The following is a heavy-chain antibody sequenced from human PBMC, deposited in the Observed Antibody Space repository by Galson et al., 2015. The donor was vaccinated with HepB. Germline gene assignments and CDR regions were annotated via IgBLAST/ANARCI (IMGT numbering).Heavy chain of an antibody. CDR3: AKDLTMSCCYYGMDV. J-gene: IGHJ6*02. V-gene: IGHV3-23*01. Sequence: SLRLSCAASGFSFRSHAMNWVRQAPGKGVEWVSAISGSGGDTYYADSVKGRFTISRDSSKNTLYLQMNSLRAEDTAVYYCAKDLTMSCCYYGMDVWGQGTTVTVSS. D-gene: IGHD4/OR15-4a*01. CDR2: ISGSGGDT. CDR1: GFSFRSHA.